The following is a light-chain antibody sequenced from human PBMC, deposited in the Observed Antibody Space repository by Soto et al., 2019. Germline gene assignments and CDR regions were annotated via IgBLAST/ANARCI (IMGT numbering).Light chain of an antibody. CDR1: NIGSKS. V-gene: IGLV3-21*04. CDR3: HVWDSSSDHVV. J-gene: IGLJ2*01. CDR2: HDS. Sequence: SYELTQPPSVSVAPGKTAKITCWGNNIGSKSVHWYQQKPGQDPVLVIYHDSARPSGIPERFSGSNSGNTATLTISRVEAGDEADDYCHVWDSSSDHVVFGGGTKLTVL.